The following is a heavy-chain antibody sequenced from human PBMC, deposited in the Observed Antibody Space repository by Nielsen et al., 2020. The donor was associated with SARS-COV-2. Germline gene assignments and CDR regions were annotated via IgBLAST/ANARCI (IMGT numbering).Heavy chain of an antibody. Sequence: GGSLRLSCTTSGFSFGEYGLTWVRQAPGKGLEWVGFIRGQVFGGAKEYAASVKDGFVITRDESKSIMYLQMNSLKTEDTAVYFCSRVRAGAFDLWGQGTMVTVSS. CDR2: IRGQVFGGAK. CDR3: SRVRAGAFDL. D-gene: IGHD6-25*01. V-gene: IGHV3-49*04. CDR1: GFSFGEYG. J-gene: IGHJ3*01.